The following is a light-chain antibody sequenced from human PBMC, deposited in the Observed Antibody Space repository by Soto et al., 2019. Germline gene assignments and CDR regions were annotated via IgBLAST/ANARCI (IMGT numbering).Light chain of an antibody. V-gene: IGKV1-33*01. CDR1: HDIGTY. CDR3: QQFYSVPLT. J-gene: IGKJ4*01. CDR2: DTS. Sequence: DVQMTQSPSSLSASVGDRVTITCQASHDIGTYLNWYQHKPGKAPKLLIFDTSHLATGVPARFSGGGSDTYFTFTITNLQPEDFAVYYWQQFYSVPLTFGGGTHVEI.